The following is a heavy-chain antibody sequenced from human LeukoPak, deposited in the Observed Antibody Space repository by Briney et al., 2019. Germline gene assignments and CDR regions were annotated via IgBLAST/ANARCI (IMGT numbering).Heavy chain of an antibody. Sequence: ASVKVSCKASGYTFTSYGISWVRQAPGQGLEWMGWISAYNGNTNYAQKLQGRVTMTTDTSTSTAYMELRILRSDDTAVYYCATGAIRYVDWKDAFDIWGQGTMVTVSS. V-gene: IGHV1-18*04. J-gene: IGHJ3*02. D-gene: IGHD3-9*01. CDR1: GYTFTSYG. CDR3: ATGAIRYVDWKDAFDI. CDR2: ISAYNGNT.